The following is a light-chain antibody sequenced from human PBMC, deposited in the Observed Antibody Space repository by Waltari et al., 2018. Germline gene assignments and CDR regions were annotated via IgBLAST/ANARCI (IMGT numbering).Light chain of an antibody. CDR1: QNVAPK. V-gene: IGKV3-15*01. CDR3: QQYHSWPPYT. CDR2: GAS. J-gene: IGKJ2*01. Sequence: EVVLTQSPATLSVSFGEQATLSCRASQNVAPKLAWFQQKPGQAPRPLIYGASPRAPGAPVRFSGSGSGTECTLTITNLQFEDSALFFCQQYHSWPPYTFGQGTKLEIK.